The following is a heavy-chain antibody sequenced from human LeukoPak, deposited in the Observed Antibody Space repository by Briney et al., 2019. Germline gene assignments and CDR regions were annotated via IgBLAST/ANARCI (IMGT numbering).Heavy chain of an antibody. V-gene: IGHV5-10-1*01. D-gene: IGHD5-18*01. CDR3: ARHRGYNSGRHDY. J-gene: IGHJ4*02. CDR2: IDPSDSYT. CDR1: GYSFTNYW. Sequence: GESLKISCQGSGYSFTNYWISWVRQMPGKGLEWMGRIDPSDSYTNYSPSFQGHVTISADKSISTAYLQWSSLKASDTAMYYCARHRGYNSGRHDYWGQGTLVTVSS.